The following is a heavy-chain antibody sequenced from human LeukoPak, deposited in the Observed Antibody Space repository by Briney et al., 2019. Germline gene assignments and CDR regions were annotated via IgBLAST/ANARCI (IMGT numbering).Heavy chain of an antibody. J-gene: IGHJ4*02. CDR2: IYYSGST. CDR3: ASAPYY. V-gene: IGHV4-59*01. Sequence: PSETQSLTCTVSGGSISSYYWSWIRQPPGKGLEWIGYIYYSGSTNYNPSLKSRVTISVDTSKNQFSLKLSSVTAADTAVYYCASAPYYWGQGTLVTVSS. D-gene: IGHD2-21*01. CDR1: GGSISSYY.